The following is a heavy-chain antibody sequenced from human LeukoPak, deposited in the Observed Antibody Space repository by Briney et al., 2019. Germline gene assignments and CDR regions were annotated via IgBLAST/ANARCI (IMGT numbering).Heavy chain of an antibody. CDR2: ISSNGSTI. D-gene: IGHD3-22*01. J-gene: IGHJ4*02. V-gene: IGHV3-11*01. Sequence: AGGSLRLSCAASGFTFSDYYMSWIRQAPGKGLEWVSYISSNGSTIYYADSVKGRFTISRDNAKNSLYLQMNSLRAEDTAVYYCARGEWLLLRVFDYWGQGTLVTVSS. CDR3: ARGEWLLLRVFDY. CDR1: GFTFSDYY.